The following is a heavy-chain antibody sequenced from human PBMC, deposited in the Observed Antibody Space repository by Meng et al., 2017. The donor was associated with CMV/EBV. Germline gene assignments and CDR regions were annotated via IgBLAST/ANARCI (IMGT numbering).Heavy chain of an antibody. Sequence: RLQVQESGPGLVKSSETLSLPCAVSGGSISSSSYYWGWIRQPPGKGLEWIGSIYYSGSTYYNPSLKSRVTISVDTSKNQFSLKLSSVTAADTAVYYCARYYYDSSGYFDYWGQGTLVTVSS. CDR1: GGSISSSSYY. CDR3: ARYYYDSSGYFDY. J-gene: IGHJ4*02. CDR2: IYYSGST. V-gene: IGHV4-39*06. D-gene: IGHD3-22*01.